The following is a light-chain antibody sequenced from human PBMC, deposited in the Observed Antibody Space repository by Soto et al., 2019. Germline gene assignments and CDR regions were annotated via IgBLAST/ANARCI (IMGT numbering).Light chain of an antibody. V-gene: IGLV2-23*01. Sequence: QSALTQPASVSGSPGQSITISCTGTSSDVGRYNLVSWYQQHPGKAPKLMIYEGSKRPSGVFNRFSGSKSGNTASLTISGLQAEDEADYYCCSYAGSSAHVVFGGGTKLTVL. CDR3: CSYAGSSAHVV. J-gene: IGLJ2*01. CDR2: EGS. CDR1: SSDVGRYNL.